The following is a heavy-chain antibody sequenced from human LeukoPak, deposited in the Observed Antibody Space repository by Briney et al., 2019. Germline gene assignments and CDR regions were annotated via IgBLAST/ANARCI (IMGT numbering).Heavy chain of an antibody. J-gene: IGHJ6*03. Sequence: GGSLRLSCAASGFTFSNYGMNWVRQAPGKGLEWVSAISGSGHNTYYADSVKGRFTISRDNAKNSLYLQMNSLGAEDTAVYYCARDFSGPGSGWLYYYYYYMDVWGKGTTVTISS. V-gene: IGHV3-23*01. CDR3: ARDFSGPGSGWLYYYYYYMDV. CDR2: ISGSGHNT. CDR1: GFTFSNYG. D-gene: IGHD3-22*01.